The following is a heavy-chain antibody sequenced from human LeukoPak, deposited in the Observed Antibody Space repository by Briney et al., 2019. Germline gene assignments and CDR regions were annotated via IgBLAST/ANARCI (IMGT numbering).Heavy chain of an antibody. CDR2: ISYDGSNK. Sequence: GGSLRLSCAASGFTFSSYAMHWVRQAPGKGLEWVAVISYDGSNKYYADSVKGRFTISRDNSKNTLYLQMNSLRAEDTAVYYCANFMTTVTGGAFDIWGQGTMVTVSS. J-gene: IGHJ3*02. CDR1: GFTFSSYA. CDR3: ANFMTTVTGGAFDI. D-gene: IGHD4-17*01. V-gene: IGHV3-30-3*01.